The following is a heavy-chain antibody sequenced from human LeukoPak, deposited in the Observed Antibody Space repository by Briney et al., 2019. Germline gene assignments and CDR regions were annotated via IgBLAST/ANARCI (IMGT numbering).Heavy chain of an antibody. CDR1: GFTFSSYS. V-gene: IGHV3-23*01. Sequence: PGGSLRLSCATSGFTFSSYSMSWVRQAPRKGLEWVSIVSKTGAYTYYADSVNGRFTVSRDNSDNTLYLQMRSLRAEDTAIYYCTSQTYSGSEKYYFDCWGQETLVTVSS. CDR3: TSQTYSGSEKYYFDC. J-gene: IGHJ4*02. D-gene: IGHD1-26*01. CDR2: VSKTGAYT.